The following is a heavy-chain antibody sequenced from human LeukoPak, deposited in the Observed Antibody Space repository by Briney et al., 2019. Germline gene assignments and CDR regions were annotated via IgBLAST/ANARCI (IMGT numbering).Heavy chain of an antibody. CDR3: ARSQHESIPGMDV. V-gene: IGHV4-38-2*02. CDR2: IYHSGST. D-gene: IGHD2-21*01. J-gene: IGHJ6*04. CDR1: GYSISSGYY. Sequence: SETLSLTCTVSGYSISSGYYWGWIRQPPGKGLEWIGSIYHSGSTYYNPSLKSRVTISVDTSKNQFSLKLSSVTAADTAVYYCARSQHESIPGMDVWGKGTTVTVSS.